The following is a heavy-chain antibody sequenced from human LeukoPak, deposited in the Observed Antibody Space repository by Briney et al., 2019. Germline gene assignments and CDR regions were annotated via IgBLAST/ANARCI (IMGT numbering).Heavy chain of an antibody. CDR3: ARGTYYYDSSGYLPFDY. D-gene: IGHD3-22*01. CDR1: GSTFSNYG. V-gene: IGHV3-30*02. J-gene: IGHJ4*02. Sequence: GGSLRLSCAASGSTFSNYGIHWVRQALGKGLEWVTFIRFDGNNKYYADSVKGRFTISRDNSKNTLYLQMNSLRAEDTAVYYCARGTYYYDSSGYLPFDYWGQGTLVTVSS. CDR2: IRFDGNNK.